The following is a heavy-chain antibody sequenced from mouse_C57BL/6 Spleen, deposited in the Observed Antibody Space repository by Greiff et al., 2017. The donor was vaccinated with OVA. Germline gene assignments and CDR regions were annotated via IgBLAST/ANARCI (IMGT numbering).Heavy chain of an antibody. CDR2: IDPATGGT. CDR1: GYTFTDYE. CDR3: TRVLRRRDYYAMDY. J-gene: IGHJ4*01. V-gene: IGHV1-15*01. Sequence: VQLQQSGAELVRPGASVTLSCKASGYTFTDYEMHWVKQTPVHGLEWIGAIDPATGGTAYNQKFKGKAILTADKSSSTAYMELRSLTSEDSAVYYCTRVLRRRDYYAMDYWGQGTSVTVSS. D-gene: IGHD2-4*01.